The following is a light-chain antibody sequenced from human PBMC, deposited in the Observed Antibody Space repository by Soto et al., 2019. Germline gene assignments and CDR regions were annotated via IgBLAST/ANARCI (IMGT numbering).Light chain of an antibody. CDR3: QQYGTSPPFA. J-gene: IGKJ2*01. CDR1: QSVSSSY. V-gene: IGKV3-20*01. Sequence: ELVLTQSPGTLSLSPGERATLSCRASQSVSSSYLAWYQQKPGQAPRLLIYAASSRATGIPDRFSGSGSGTDLTLTISRLEPEDFAVYFCQQYGTSPPFAFGQGTKVEIK. CDR2: AAS.